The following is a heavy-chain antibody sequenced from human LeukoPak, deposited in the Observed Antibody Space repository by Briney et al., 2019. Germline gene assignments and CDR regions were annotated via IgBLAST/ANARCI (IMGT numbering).Heavy chain of an antibody. CDR1: GYSISSGYY. J-gene: IGHJ4*02. Sequence: SETLSLTCTVSGYSISSGYYWGWIRQPPGKGLEWIGSIYTSGSTNYNPSLKSRVTMSVDTSKNQFSLKLSSVTAADTAVYYCAREHYYGSGSYYIPLDYWGQGTLVTVSS. V-gene: IGHV4-38-2*02. CDR2: IYTSGST. D-gene: IGHD3-10*01. CDR3: AREHYYGSGSYYIPLDY.